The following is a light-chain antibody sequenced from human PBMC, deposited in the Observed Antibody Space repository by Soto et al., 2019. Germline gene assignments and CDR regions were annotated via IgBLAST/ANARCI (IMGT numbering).Light chain of an antibody. J-gene: IGLJ3*02. Sequence: QSVLTQPPSVSGAPGQRVTISCAGKTSNIGADYDVHWYRQLPGTAPQLLIYGNNNRPSGVPDRFSGSKSGTSASLAITGLQAEDEADYYCQSYAISLGEWVFGGRTKLTVL. CDR2: GNN. CDR3: QSYAISLGEWV. V-gene: IGLV1-40*01. CDR1: TSNIGADYD.